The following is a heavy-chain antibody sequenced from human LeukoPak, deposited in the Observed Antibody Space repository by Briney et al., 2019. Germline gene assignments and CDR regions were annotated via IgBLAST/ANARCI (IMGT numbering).Heavy chain of an antibody. CDR3: ARERRDGYNFDY. V-gene: IGHV3-11*04. CDR2: ISSSGSTI. Sequence: GGSLRLSCAASGFTFSDYYMSWIRQAPGKGLEWVSYISSSGSTIYYADSVKGRFTISRGNAKNSLYLQMNSLRAEDTAVYYCARERRDGYNFDYWGQGTLVTVSS. J-gene: IGHJ4*02. CDR1: GFTFSDYY. D-gene: IGHD5-24*01.